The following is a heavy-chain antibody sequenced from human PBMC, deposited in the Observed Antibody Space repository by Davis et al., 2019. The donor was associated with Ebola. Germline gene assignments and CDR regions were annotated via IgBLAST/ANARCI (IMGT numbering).Heavy chain of an antibody. Sequence: PGGFLRLSCAASGFTFSSYAMTWVRQAPGKGLEWVGRIKSKTDGGTIDYAAPVKVRFSISRDDSKDTLYVQMNNLKTEDTAVYYCTTDFGDMVRGLIERYHYYHGVDVWSKGTTVTVSS. CDR1: GFTFSSYA. CDR2: IKSKTDGGTI. J-gene: IGHJ6*04. CDR3: TTDFGDMVRGLIERYHYYHGVDV. V-gene: IGHV3-15*01. D-gene: IGHD3-10*01.